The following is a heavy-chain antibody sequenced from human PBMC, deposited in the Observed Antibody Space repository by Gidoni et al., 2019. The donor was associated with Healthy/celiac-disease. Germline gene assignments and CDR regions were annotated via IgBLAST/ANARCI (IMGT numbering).Heavy chain of an antibody. CDR3: ARGKGRYCSSTSCYHRDLTKYYYYGMDV. D-gene: IGHD2-2*01. CDR1: GYTFTGYY. Sequence: QVQLVQSGAEVKKPGASVKVSCKASGYTFTGYYMHWVRQAPGQGLEWMGWINPNSGGTNYAQKFQGWVTMTRDTSISTAYMELSRLRSDDTAVYYCARGKGRYCSSTSCYHRDLTKYYYYGMDVWGQGTTVTVSS. J-gene: IGHJ6*02. V-gene: IGHV1-2*04. CDR2: INPNSGGT.